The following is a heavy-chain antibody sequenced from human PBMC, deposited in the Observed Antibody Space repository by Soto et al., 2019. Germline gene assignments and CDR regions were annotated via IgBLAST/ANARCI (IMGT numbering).Heavy chain of an antibody. V-gene: IGHV3-33*01. Sequence: SLRLSCAASGFTFSSYGMHWVRQAPGKGLGWVAVIWYDGSNKYYADSVKGRFTISRDNSKNTLYLQMNSLRAEDTAAYHCARDTLWFGELRLDYWGQGTLVTVSS. CDR1: GFTFSSYG. CDR3: ARDTLWFGELRLDY. J-gene: IGHJ4*02. CDR2: IWYDGSNK. D-gene: IGHD3-10*01.